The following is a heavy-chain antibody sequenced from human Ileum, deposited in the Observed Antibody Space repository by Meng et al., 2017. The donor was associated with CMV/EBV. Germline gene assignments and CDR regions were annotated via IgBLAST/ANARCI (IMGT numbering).Heavy chain of an antibody. CDR3: AELRSSVLDI. CDR2: ITSSSSHI. D-gene: IGHD3-16*01. V-gene: IGHV3-21*01. J-gene: IGHJ3*02. CDR1: GFTFSSYS. Sequence: GESLKISCAASGFTFSSYSMNWVRQAPGKGLEWVSSITSSSSHIYYADSVRGRFTISRDNAENSLYLQMNSLRAEDTAVYYCAELRSSVLDIWGQGTMVTVS.